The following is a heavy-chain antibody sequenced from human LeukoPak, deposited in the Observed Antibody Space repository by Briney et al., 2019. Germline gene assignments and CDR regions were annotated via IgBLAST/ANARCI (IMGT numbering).Heavy chain of an antibody. CDR1: GFTFSSYA. CDR3: ARDVLRYFDWLPHRGGNYYYGMDV. J-gene: IGHJ6*02. Sequence: GGSLRLSCAASGFTFSSYAVQWVRQAPGKGVEWVAVISYDGSNKYYADSVKGRFTISRDNSKNTLYLQMNSLRAEDTAVYYCARDVLRYFDWLPHRGGNYYYGMDVWGQGTTVTVSS. CDR2: ISYDGSNK. V-gene: IGHV3-30*04. D-gene: IGHD3-9*01.